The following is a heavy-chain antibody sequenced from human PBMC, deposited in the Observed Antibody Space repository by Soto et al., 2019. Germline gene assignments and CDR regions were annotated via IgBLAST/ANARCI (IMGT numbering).Heavy chain of an antibody. Sequence: EVQLVESGGGLVQPGGSLRLSCAASGFTFSSYWMSWVRQAPGKGLEWVANIKQDGSEKYYVASVKDRFTISRDNAKNSLYLQMNSLRAEDTAVYYCASRRSSSSGYYYYYMDVWGKGTKVTVSS. V-gene: IGHV3-7*01. J-gene: IGHJ6*03. CDR2: IKQDGSEK. CDR1: GFTFSSYW. CDR3: ASRRSSSSGYYYYYMDV. D-gene: IGHD6-6*01.